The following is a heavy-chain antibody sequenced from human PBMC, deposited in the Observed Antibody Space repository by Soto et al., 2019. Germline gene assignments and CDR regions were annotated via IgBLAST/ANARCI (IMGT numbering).Heavy chain of an antibody. CDR1: GGTFSSYA. Sequence: VASVKVSCTASGGTFSSYAIAWVRPAPGQGLEWMGGIIPIFGTANYAQKFQGRGTITADESTSRAYKELSSLSCEDTAGYYFGRNYYDSSGYLPPSYGMDIWGQGTTVTVSS. CDR3: GRNYYDSSGYLPPSYGMDI. V-gene: IGHV1-69*13. J-gene: IGHJ6*02. D-gene: IGHD3-22*01. CDR2: IIPIFGTA.